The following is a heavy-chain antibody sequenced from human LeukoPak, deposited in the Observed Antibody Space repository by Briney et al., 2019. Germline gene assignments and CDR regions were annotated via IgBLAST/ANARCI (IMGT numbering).Heavy chain of an antibody. CDR3: ARAYYDFWSGYYSFDY. CDR1: CGSISSYY. V-gene: IGHV4-59*01. CDR2: IYYSGST. J-gene: IGHJ4*02. D-gene: IGHD3-3*01. Sequence: SETLSLTCTVSCGSISSYYWSWIRQPPGKGLEWIGYIYYSGSTNYNPSLKSRVTISVDTSKNQFSLKLSSVTAADTAVYYCARAYYDFWSGYYSFDYWGQGTLVTVSS.